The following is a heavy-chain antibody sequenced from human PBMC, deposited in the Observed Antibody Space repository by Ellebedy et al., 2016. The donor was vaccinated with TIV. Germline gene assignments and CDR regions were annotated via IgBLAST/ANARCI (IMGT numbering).Heavy chain of an antibody. CDR1: GGSISSGGYY. CDR3: ARETPFVAAAGNNWFDP. D-gene: IGHD6-13*01. Sequence: SETLSLXXTVSGGSISSGGYYWSWIRQHPGKGLEWIGYIYYSGSTYYNPSLKSRVTISVDKSKNQFSLKLSSVTAADTAVYYCARETPFVAAAGNNWFDPWGQGTLVTVPS. J-gene: IGHJ5*02. V-gene: IGHV4-31*03. CDR2: IYYSGST.